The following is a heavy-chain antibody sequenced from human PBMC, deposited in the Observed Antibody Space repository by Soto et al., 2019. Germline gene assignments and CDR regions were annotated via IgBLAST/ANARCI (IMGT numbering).Heavy chain of an antibody. D-gene: IGHD6-19*01. CDR2: IKSITDGGTT. CDR1: GFTVSSNY. Sequence: PGGSLRLSCAASGFTVSSNYMSWVRQAPGKGLEWVGRIKSITDGGTTDYVAPVKGRFIISRDDSKNTLFLQMNSLKTEDTAVYYCATDSFPSSPQSFGLDVWGQGTTVTVSS. J-gene: IGHJ6*02. V-gene: IGHV3-15*01. CDR3: ATDSFPSSPQSFGLDV.